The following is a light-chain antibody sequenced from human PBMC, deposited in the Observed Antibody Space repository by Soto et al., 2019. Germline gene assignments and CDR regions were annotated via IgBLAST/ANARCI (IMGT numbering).Light chain of an antibody. Sequence: EIVMTQSPATLSVSPGERATLSCRASQSVSSNLAWYQQKPGQAPRLLIYGASSRITGIPDSFSGSGSGTDFTLTITRLEPEDFAMYYCQQYGTSRTFGQGTKVEIK. CDR2: GAS. J-gene: IGKJ1*01. CDR1: QSVSSN. V-gene: IGKV3-20*01. CDR3: QQYGTSRT.